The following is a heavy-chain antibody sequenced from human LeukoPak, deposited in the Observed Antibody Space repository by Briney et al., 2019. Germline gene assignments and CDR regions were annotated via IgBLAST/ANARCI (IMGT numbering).Heavy chain of an antibody. CDR2: INPDGSTT. CDR3: VRVLSGSWDWFDP. D-gene: IGHD3-22*01. Sequence: GESLRLSCAASGFTFSRYWIHWVRQAPGKGLEWVSRINPDGSTTSYADSVKGRFTISRDNAKNTVYLQMNSLRAEDTALYHCVRVLSGSWDWFDPWGQGTLVTVSS. J-gene: IGHJ5*02. V-gene: IGHV3-74*01. CDR1: GFTFSRYW.